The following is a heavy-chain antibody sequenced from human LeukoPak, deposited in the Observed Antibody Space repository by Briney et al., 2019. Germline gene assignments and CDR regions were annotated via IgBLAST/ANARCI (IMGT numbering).Heavy chain of an antibody. CDR2: MNPNSGNT. V-gene: IGHV1-18*01. CDR3: ARVLLSSSWPSTFDY. Sequence: ASVKVSCKASGYTFTSYDINWVRQATGQGLEWMGWMNPNSGNTNYAQKLQGRVTMTTDTSTSTAYMELRSLRSDDTAVYYCARVLLSSSWPSTFDYWGQGTLVTVSS. J-gene: IGHJ4*02. CDR1: GYTFTSYD. D-gene: IGHD6-13*01.